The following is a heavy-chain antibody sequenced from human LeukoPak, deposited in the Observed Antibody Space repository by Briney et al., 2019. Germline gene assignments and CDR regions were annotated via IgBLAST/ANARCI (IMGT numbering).Heavy chain of an antibody. Sequence: GGSLRLPCAASGFTFSSYWMSWVRQAPGKGLEWVANIKQDGSEKYYVDSVKGRFTIFRDNAKNSLYLQMNSLRAEDTAVYYCARDKIVGATNFDYWGQGTLVTVSS. J-gene: IGHJ4*02. CDR3: ARDKIVGATNFDY. V-gene: IGHV3-7*01. D-gene: IGHD1-26*01. CDR1: GFTFSSYW. CDR2: IKQDGSEK.